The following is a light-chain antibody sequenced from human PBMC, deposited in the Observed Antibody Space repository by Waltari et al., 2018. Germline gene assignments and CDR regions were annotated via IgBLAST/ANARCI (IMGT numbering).Light chain of an antibody. V-gene: IGKV3-20*01. CDR1: QTLTKRY. CDR3: QQYGSSVLYT. CDR2: GAS. Sequence: VLTQSPGTLSLSPGERATLSCRASQTLTKRYLAWYQQKPGQAPRLLIYGASSRAAGIPDRFSGSGSGTDFTLTISRLEPEDSAVYYRQQYGSSVLYTFGQGTKLEIK. J-gene: IGKJ2*01.